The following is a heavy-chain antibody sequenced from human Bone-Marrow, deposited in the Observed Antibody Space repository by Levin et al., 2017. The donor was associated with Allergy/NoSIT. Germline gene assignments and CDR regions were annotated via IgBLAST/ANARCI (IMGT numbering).Heavy chain of an antibody. Sequence: PGGSLRLSCQASGYNFPSFSLGWVRQVPGKGLEWVGLIYPSDSDTIYNPSFQGQVTISVDKSINTAYLHWSSLKASDTAKYYCARLRGGGPGQWGQGTLVTVS. CDR3: ARLRGGGPGQ. CDR1: GYNFPSFS. J-gene: IGHJ4*02. V-gene: IGHV5-51*01. CDR2: IYPSDSDT. D-gene: IGHD3-10*01.